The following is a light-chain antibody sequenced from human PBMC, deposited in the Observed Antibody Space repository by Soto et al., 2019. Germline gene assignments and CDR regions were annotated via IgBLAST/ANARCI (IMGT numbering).Light chain of an antibody. V-gene: IGLV3-21*04. J-gene: IGLJ1*01. CDR3: QVWDSSSDPHYV. CDR1: NSGSKS. CDR2: YDS. Sequence: SYELTQPPSLSVAPGKTARITGGGNNSGSKSVHWYQQKPGQAPVLVIYYDSDRPSGIPERFSGSNSGNTAALTISRVEAGDEADYYCQVWDSSSDPHYVFGTGTQLTVL.